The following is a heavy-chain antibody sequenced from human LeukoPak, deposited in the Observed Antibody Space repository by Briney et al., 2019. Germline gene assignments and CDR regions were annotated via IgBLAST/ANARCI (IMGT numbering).Heavy chain of an antibody. J-gene: IGHJ5*02. CDR1: GFTFSSYT. V-gene: IGHV3-30*04. CDR3: ARGATNDFWSGYGWFDP. CDR2: ISSDGSNK. Sequence: GGSLRLSCAASGFTFSSYTIHWVRQAPGKGLEWVALISSDGSNKFYANSVKGRFTISRDNSKKTVYLQMDSLRGEDTALYSCARGATNDFWSGYGWFDPWGQGTLVTVSS. D-gene: IGHD3-3*01.